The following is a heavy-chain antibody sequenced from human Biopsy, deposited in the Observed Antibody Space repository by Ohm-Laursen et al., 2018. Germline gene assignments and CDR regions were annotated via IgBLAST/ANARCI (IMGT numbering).Heavy chain of an antibody. CDR3: ARDRGYYSDRTVPGYFDL. D-gene: IGHD3-22*01. CDR2: VYYTGST. CDR1: GGSIYNSF. Sequence: SETLSLTCTVSGGSIYNSFWSWTRQPPGKGLQWIGYVYYTGSTDYNPSLQSRVTISVDTSKNHFSLRLRSVTPADTAIYYCARDRGYYSDRTVPGYFDLWGRGTLVTVSS. V-gene: IGHV4-59*01. J-gene: IGHJ2*01.